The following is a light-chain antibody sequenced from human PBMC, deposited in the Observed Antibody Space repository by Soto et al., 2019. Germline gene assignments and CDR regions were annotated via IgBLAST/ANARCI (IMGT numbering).Light chain of an antibody. J-gene: IGLJ1*01. CDR2: EVS. CDR1: SSDIGSYNF. CDR3: SPYTRSYTDV. Sequence: QSVLTQPASVSGSPGQSITISCTGTSSDIGSYNFVSWYRHHPGKAPKLMIFEVSNRPLGVSNRFSGSKSGNTASLTISGLRAEDEADYYCSPYTRSYTDVFGTGTKVTAL. V-gene: IGLV2-14*01.